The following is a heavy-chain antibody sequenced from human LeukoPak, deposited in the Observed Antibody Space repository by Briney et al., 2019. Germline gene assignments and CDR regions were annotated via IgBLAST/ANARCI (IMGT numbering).Heavy chain of an antibody. Sequence: PGGSLRLSCAASGFTFSSYSMNWVRQAPGKGLEWVSYISSSSSTIYYADSVKGRFTISRDNAKNSLYLQMNSLRAEDTAVYYCARVGRYYDFWSGYSENWFDPWGQGTLVTVSS. V-gene: IGHV3-48*01. CDR1: GFTFSSYS. CDR3: ARVGRYYDFWSGYSENWFDP. CDR2: ISSSSSTI. D-gene: IGHD3-3*01. J-gene: IGHJ5*02.